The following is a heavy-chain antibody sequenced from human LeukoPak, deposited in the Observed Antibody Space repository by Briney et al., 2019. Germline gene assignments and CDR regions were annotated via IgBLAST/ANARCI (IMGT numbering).Heavy chain of an antibody. Sequence: GGSLRLSCAASGFTFSSYAMSWVRLAPGKGLEWVSAISGSGGSTYYADSVKGRFTISRDNSKNTLYLQMNSLRAEDTAVYYCAKDSSSWYYYGMDVWGQGTTVTVSS. D-gene: IGHD6-13*01. J-gene: IGHJ6*02. V-gene: IGHV3-23*01. CDR2: ISGSGGST. CDR3: AKDSSSWYYYGMDV. CDR1: GFTFSSYA.